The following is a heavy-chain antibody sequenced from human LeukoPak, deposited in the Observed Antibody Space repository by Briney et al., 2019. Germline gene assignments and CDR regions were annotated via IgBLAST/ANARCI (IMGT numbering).Heavy chain of an antibody. CDR2: IKQDGSEK. Sequence: PGGSLRLSCAASGFTFSSYWMSWVRQAPGKGLEWVANIKQDGSEKYYVDSVKGRFTISRDNAKNSLYLQMNSLRAEDTAVYYCASGDSRGYYPDAFDIWGQGTMVTVSS. CDR1: GFTFSSYW. CDR3: ASGDSRGYYPDAFDI. D-gene: IGHD3-22*01. V-gene: IGHV3-7*01. J-gene: IGHJ3*02.